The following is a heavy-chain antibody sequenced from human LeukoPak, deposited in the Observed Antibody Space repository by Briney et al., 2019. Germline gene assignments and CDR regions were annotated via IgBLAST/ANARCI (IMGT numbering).Heavy chain of an antibody. V-gene: IGHV1-69*05. D-gene: IGHD2-2*02. CDR1: GGTFISYA. J-gene: IGHJ5*02. CDR2: IIPIFGTA. Sequence: SVKVSCKASGGTFISYAISWVRQAPGQGLEWMGGIIPIFGTANYAQKFQGRVTITTDESTSTAYMELSSLRSEDAAVYYCARDYAMGPAAISWFDPWGQGTLVTVSS. CDR3: ARDYAMGPAAISWFDP.